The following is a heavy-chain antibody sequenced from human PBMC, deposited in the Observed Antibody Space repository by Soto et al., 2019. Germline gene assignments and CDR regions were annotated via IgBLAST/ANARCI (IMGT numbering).Heavy chain of an antibody. J-gene: IGHJ4*02. CDR3: AKDLGYCISTSCSFDY. Sequence: GGSLRLSCAASGFTFTSNAMSWVRQAPGKGLEWVSAISASGATTYFADSVKGRFTISRDNSKNTLYLQMNSLRVEDTAVYYCAKDLGYCISTSCSFDYWGQGTLVTVSS. CDR2: ISASGATT. V-gene: IGHV3-23*01. D-gene: IGHD2-2*01. CDR1: GFTFTSNA.